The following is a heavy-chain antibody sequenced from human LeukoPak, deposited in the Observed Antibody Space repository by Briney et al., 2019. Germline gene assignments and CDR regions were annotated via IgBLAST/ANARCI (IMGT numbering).Heavy chain of an antibody. Sequence: SETLSLTCTVSGGSISSYYWSWIRQPAGKGLEWIGRIYTSGSTNYNPSLKSRVTMSVDTSKSQFSLKLSSVTAADTAVYYCARGPGAISKEAFDIWGQGTMVTVHS. V-gene: IGHV4-4*07. D-gene: IGHD3-3*01. CDR2: IYTSGST. CDR3: ARGPGAISKEAFDI. J-gene: IGHJ3*02. CDR1: GGSISSYY.